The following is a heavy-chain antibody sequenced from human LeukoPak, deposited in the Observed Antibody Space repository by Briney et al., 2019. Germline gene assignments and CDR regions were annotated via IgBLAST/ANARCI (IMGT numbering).Heavy chain of an antibody. CDR1: GFTFCSYA. V-gene: IGHV3-30-3*01. CDR3: ARAVYDYVWGSYRPDRYYDAFDI. J-gene: IGHJ3*02. CDR2: ISYDGSNK. D-gene: IGHD3-16*02. Sequence: GRSLRLSCAASGFTFCSYAMHWVRQAPGKGLEWVAVISYDGSNKYYADSVKGRFTISRDNSKNTLYLQMNSLRAEDTAVYYCARAVYDYVWGSYRPDRYYDAFDIWGQGTMVTVSS.